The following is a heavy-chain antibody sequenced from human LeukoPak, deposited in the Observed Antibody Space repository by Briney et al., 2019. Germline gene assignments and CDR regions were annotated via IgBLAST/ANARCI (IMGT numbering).Heavy chain of an antibody. D-gene: IGHD5-18*01. V-gene: IGHV3-30*04. CDR2: ISYDGSNK. CDR3: ARSIRGYSYVLDF. J-gene: IGHJ4*02. Sequence: PGGSLRLSCAASGFTFSSYAMHWVRQAPGKGLEWVAVISYDGSNKYYADSVKGRFTISRDNSKNTLYLQMNSLRAEDTAVYYCARSIRGYSYVLDFWGRGTLVTVSS. CDR1: GFTFSSYA.